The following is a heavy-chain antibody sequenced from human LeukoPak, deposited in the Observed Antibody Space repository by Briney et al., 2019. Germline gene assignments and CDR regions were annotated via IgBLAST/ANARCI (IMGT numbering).Heavy chain of an antibody. J-gene: IGHJ4*02. Sequence: GGSLGLSCAASGFSFSSYSMNWVRQAPGKGLEWISSISSSSSYIYYADSVKGRFTISRDNAKNSLYLQMNSLRAEDTAVYYCARGEYSSSPTPFDYWGQGTLVTVSS. CDR2: ISSSSSYI. D-gene: IGHD6-6*01. CDR3: ARGEYSSSPTPFDY. CDR1: GFSFSSYS. V-gene: IGHV3-21*01.